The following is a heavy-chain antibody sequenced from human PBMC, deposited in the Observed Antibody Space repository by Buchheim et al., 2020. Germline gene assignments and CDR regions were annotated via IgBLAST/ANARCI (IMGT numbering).Heavy chain of an antibody. V-gene: IGHV1-46*01. Sequence: QVQLVQSGAEVKKPGASVKVSCKASGYTFTSYYMHWVRQAPGQGLEWMGIINPSGGSTSYAQKFQGRVTMTRATSTSTVYMELSSLRSEDTAVYYCARDLHYYDSSGYEYYYGMDVWGQGTT. CDR3: ARDLHYYDSSGYEYYYGMDV. J-gene: IGHJ6*02. CDR1: GYTFTSYY. CDR2: INPSGGST. D-gene: IGHD3-22*01.